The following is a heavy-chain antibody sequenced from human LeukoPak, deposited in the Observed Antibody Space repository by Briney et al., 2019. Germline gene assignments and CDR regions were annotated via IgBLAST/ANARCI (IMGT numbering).Heavy chain of an antibody. V-gene: IGHV4-34*01. Sequence: SETLSLTCAVYGGSFSGYYWNWIRQPPGKGLEWIGEINHSGSTNYNPSLKSRVTISVDTSKNQFSLKLSSVTAADTAVYYCARGRGRVVTPKAPLDYWGQGTLVTVSS. J-gene: IGHJ4*02. D-gene: IGHD4-23*01. CDR2: INHSGST. CDR3: ARGRGRVVTPKAPLDY. CDR1: GGSFSGYY.